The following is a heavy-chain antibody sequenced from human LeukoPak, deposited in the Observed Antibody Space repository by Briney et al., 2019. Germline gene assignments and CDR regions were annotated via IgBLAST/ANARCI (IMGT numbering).Heavy chain of an antibody. D-gene: IGHD4-11*01. CDR3: ARLTTVKPLFDY. Sequence: ASVKVSCKASGYTFTGYYMHWVRQAPGQGLEWMGWINPNSDGTNYAQKFQGRVTMTRDTSISTAYMELSRLRSDDTAVYYCARLTTVKPLFDYWGQGTLVTVSS. J-gene: IGHJ4*02. V-gene: IGHV1-2*02. CDR2: INPNSDGT. CDR1: GYTFTGYY.